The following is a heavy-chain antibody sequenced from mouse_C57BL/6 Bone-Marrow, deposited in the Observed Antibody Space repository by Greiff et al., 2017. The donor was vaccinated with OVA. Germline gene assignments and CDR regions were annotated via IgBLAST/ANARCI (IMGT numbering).Heavy chain of an antibody. J-gene: IGHJ3*01. Sequence: VKLQQPGAELVKPGASVKLSCKASGYTFTSYWMHWVKQRPGQGLEWIGMIHPNSGSTNYNEKFKSKATLTVDKSSSTAYMQLSSLTSEDSAVYYCATYDYDPFAYWGQGTLVTVSA. CDR1: GYTFTSYW. CDR2: IHPNSGST. CDR3: ATYDYDPFAY. V-gene: IGHV1-64*01. D-gene: IGHD2-4*01.